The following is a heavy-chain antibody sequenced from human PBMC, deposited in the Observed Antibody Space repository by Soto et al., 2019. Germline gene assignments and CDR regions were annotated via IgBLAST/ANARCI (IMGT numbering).Heavy chain of an antibody. D-gene: IGHD2-15*01. CDR1: GFTFSSYG. Sequence: QVQLVESGGGVVQPGRSLRLSCAASGFTFSSYGMHWVRQAPGKGLEWVAVIWYDGSNKYYADSVKGRFTISRDNSKNKLYLQMNSLRAEDTAVYYCARDDCSGGSCYGNDYYVDYWGQGNLVTVSS. V-gene: IGHV3-33*01. CDR3: ARDDCSGGSCYGNDYYVDY. CDR2: IWYDGSNK. J-gene: IGHJ4*02.